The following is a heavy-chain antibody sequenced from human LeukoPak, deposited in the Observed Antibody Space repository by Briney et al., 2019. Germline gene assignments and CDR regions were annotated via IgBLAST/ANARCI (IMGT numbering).Heavy chain of an antibody. D-gene: IGHD3-10*01. Sequence: SETLSLTCTVSGGSISSYYWSWIRQPPGKGLEWIGYIYYSGSTNYNPSLKSRVTISVDTSKNQFSLKLSSVTAADTAVYYCARNSCYYGVDYWGQGTLVTVSS. J-gene: IGHJ4*02. CDR2: IYYSGST. V-gene: IGHV4-59*01. CDR1: GGSISSYY. CDR3: ARNSCYYGVDY.